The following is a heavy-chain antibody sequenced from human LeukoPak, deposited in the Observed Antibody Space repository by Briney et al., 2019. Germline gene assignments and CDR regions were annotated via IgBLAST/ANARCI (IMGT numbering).Heavy chain of an antibody. CDR1: GFTFGDHA. CDR2: IRRKAYRGTT. J-gene: IGHJ6*02. D-gene: IGHD5-18*01. V-gene: IGHV3-49*04. Sequence: GGPLRLSCRGYGFTFGDHAMSWVRQAPGKGLEWVGFIRRKAYRGTTEYAASVKGRFTISRDDSTSIAYLQMNSLRIEDTAVYYCARGPIQLWIHNAMDVWGQGTTVTVSS. CDR3: ARGPIQLWIHNAMDV.